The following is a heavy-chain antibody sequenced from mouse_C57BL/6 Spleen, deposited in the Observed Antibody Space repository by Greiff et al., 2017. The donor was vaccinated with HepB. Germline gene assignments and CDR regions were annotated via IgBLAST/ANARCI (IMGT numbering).Heavy chain of an antibody. CDR1: GYTFTDYY. CDR3: ARSRIWLAWFAY. CDR2: INPNNGGT. J-gene: IGHJ3*01. Sequence: EVQLQQSGPELVKPGASVKISCKASGYTFTDYYMNWVKQSHGKSLEWIGDINPNNGGTSYNQKFKGKATLTVDKSSSTAYMELRSLTSEDSAVYYCARSRIWLAWFAYWGQGTLVTVSA. D-gene: IGHD1-1*02. V-gene: IGHV1-26*01.